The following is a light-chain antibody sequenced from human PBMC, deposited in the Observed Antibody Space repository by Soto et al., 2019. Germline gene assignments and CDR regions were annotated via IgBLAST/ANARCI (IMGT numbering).Light chain of an antibody. Sequence: DIPMTQSPSSLSASVGDRVTITCRAIQSISSYLNWYQQKPGKAPKLLIYAASSLQSGVPSRFSGSGSGTDFTLTISSLQPEDFATYYCQQSYSTPWTFGQGTKVEIK. CDR2: AAS. CDR1: QSISSY. V-gene: IGKV1-39*01. CDR3: QQSYSTPWT. J-gene: IGKJ1*01.